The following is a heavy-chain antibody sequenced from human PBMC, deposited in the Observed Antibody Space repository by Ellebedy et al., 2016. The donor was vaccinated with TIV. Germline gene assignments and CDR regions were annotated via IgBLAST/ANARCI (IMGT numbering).Heavy chain of an antibody. CDR2: IYPGDSDT. V-gene: IGHV5-51*01. Sequence: ASVKVSCKGSGYSFVSYWIGWVRHMPGKGLEWMGVIYPGDSDTRYSPSFQGQVTISVDKSINTAFLQWNSLKASDTAMYYCASTVDSSGSGAGRLGFWGQGTLVTVSS. D-gene: IGHD6-19*01. CDR1: GYSFVSYW. CDR3: ASTVDSSGSGAGRLGF. J-gene: IGHJ4*02.